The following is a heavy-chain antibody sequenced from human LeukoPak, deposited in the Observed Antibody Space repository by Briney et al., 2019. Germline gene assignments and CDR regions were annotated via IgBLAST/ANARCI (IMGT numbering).Heavy chain of an antibody. D-gene: IGHD3-10*01. J-gene: IGHJ6*03. Sequence: SETLSLTCAVDGGSFSGYYWSWIRQPPGKGLERIGKINHSGSTNYNPSLKSRVTISVDTSKNQFSLKLSSVTAADTAVYYCARGRSLWFGELYYMDVWGKGTTVTVSS. CDR2: INHSGST. CDR1: GGSFSGYY. CDR3: ARGRSLWFGELYYMDV. V-gene: IGHV4-34*01.